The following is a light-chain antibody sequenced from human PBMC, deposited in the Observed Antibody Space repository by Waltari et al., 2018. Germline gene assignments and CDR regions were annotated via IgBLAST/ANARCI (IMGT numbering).Light chain of an antibody. CDR2: DAS. V-gene: IGKV3-11*01. CDR1: QTLSSY. Sequence: EIVLTQSPATLSLSPGHRANLSCRASQTLSSYVSWYQQRPGQAPRLFIYDASKRATGIPARFSGSGSGADFTLTISDLEPEDSAVYYCQQRASWPPRYSFGQGTKLEIK. CDR3: QQRASWPPRYS. J-gene: IGKJ2*03.